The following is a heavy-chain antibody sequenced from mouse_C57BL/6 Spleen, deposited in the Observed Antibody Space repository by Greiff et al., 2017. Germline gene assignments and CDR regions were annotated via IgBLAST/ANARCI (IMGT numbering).Heavy chain of an antibody. V-gene: IGHV3-6*01. Sequence: EVKLVESGPGLVKPSQSLSLTCSVTGYSITSGYYWNWIRQFPGNKLEWMGYISYDGSNNYNPSLKNRISITRDTSKNQFFLKLNSVTTEDTATYYCAGYGSRGGFAYWGQGTLVTVSA. CDR3: AGYGSRGGFAY. J-gene: IGHJ3*01. CDR2: ISYDGSN. D-gene: IGHD1-1*01. CDR1: GYSITSGYY.